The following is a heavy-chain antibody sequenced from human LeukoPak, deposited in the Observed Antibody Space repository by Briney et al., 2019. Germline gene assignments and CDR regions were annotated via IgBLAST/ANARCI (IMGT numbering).Heavy chain of an antibody. V-gene: IGHV3-30-3*01. D-gene: IGHD3-10*01. CDR2: ISYDGSNK. CDR3: ARVAEDYYGSGSYWEIYYFDY. Sequence: PGGSLRLSCAASGFTFNTYAMHWVRQAPGKGLEWVALISYDGSNKYYADSVKGRFTISRDNSKNTLYLQMNSPRPEDTAVYYCARVAEDYYGSGSYWEIYYFDYWGQGTLVTVSS. CDR1: GFTFNTYA. J-gene: IGHJ4*02.